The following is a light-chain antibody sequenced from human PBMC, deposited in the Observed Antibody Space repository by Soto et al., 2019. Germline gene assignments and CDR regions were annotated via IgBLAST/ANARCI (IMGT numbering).Light chain of an antibody. CDR2: DAS. CDR3: QQRCNWRT. V-gene: IGKV3-11*01. CDR1: QSVSSY. J-gene: IGKJ1*01. Sequence: EIVLTQSPATLSLSPGERATLSRRASQSVSSYLAWFQQKPGQAPRLLIYDASNRATGIPARFSGSGSGTDFTLTISRLEPEDFAVYYCQQRCNWRTFGQGTKVEI.